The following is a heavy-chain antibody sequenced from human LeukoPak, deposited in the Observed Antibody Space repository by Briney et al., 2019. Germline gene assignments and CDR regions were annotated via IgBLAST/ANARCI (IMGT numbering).Heavy chain of an antibody. CDR3: ARTIQAYSTQSISNWFDP. CDR2: IYTGGST. CDR1: GGSISSYY. D-gene: IGHD3-3*01. V-gene: IGHV4-4*07. Sequence: SETPSLTCTVSGGSISSYYWSWIRQPAGKGLEWIGRIYTGGSTNYNPSLKSRVSMSVDTSHNQFSLRLTSVTAADSAVYYCARTIQAYSTQSISNWFDPWGQGTLVTVSS. J-gene: IGHJ5*02.